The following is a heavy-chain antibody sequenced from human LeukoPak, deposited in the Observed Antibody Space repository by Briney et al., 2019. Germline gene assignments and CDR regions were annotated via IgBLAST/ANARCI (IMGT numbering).Heavy chain of an antibody. Sequence: SETLSLTCTVSGYSISSGYYWGWIRQPPGKGLEWIGSIYHSGSTYYNPSLKSRVTISVDTSKNQFSLKLSSVTAADTAVYYCARDSVGGFYDYVWGSYRPFDYWGQGTLVTVSS. CDR1: GYSISSGYY. CDR2: IYHSGST. V-gene: IGHV4-38-2*02. D-gene: IGHD3-16*02. CDR3: ARDSVGGFYDYVWGSYRPFDY. J-gene: IGHJ4*02.